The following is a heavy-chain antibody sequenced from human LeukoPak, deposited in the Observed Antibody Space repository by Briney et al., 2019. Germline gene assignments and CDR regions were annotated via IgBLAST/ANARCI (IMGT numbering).Heavy chain of an antibody. CDR3: ARGCSSTSWKGWFDP. CDR1: GYTFTNFY. D-gene: IGHD2-2*01. V-gene: IGHV1-2*02. CDR2: INSDSDDT. J-gene: IGHJ5*02. Sequence: GASVKVSCKASGYTFTNFYIHWVRQAPGQGLEWMGWINSDSDDTIYAQKFQGRVTMTRDTSISTAYMELSRLRSDDTAVYYCARGCSSTSWKGWFDPWGQGTLVTVSS.